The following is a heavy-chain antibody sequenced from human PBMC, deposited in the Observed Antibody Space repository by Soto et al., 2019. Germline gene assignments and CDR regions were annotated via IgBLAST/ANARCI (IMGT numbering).Heavy chain of an antibody. CDR2: VNPNSGNT. V-gene: IGHV1-8*01. D-gene: IGHD6-19*01. J-gene: IGHJ6*02. CDR3: ASLEIAVAGTDYYGMDV. Sequence: ASVKVSCKASGYTFTSYDINWVRQATGQGLEWMGWVNPNSGNTGYAQKFQGRVTMTRNTSISTAYMELSSLRSEDTAVYYCASLEIAVAGTDYYGMDVWGQGTTVTVSS. CDR1: GYTFTSYD.